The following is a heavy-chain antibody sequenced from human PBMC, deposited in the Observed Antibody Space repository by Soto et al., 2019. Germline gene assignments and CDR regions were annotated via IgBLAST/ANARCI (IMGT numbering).Heavy chain of an antibody. J-gene: IGHJ4*02. D-gene: IGHD1-7*01. Sequence: SETLSLTCTVSGGSISSSSYYWGWIRQPPGKGLEWIGSIYYSGSTYYNPSLKSRVTISVDTSKNQFSLKLSSVTAADTAVYYCATYTYNWNYGGFDYWGQGTLVTVSS. CDR1: GGSISSSSYY. CDR3: ATYTYNWNYGGFDY. V-gene: IGHV4-39*01. CDR2: IYYSGST.